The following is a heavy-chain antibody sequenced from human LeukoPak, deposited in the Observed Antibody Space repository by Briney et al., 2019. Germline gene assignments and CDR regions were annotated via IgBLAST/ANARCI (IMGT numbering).Heavy chain of an antibody. D-gene: IGHD6-19*01. CDR1: GFTFSRYW. V-gene: IGHV3-7*01. Sequence: GGSLRLSCAASGFTFSRYWMSWVRQAPGKGLEWLANIKQEGTEKNYVDSVKDRFTISRDNAKNLLYLQMSSLRPEDTAVYYCARADDMSIAVAGFDYWGQGTLVTVSS. J-gene: IGHJ4*02. CDR3: ARADDMSIAVAGFDY. CDR2: IKQEGTEK.